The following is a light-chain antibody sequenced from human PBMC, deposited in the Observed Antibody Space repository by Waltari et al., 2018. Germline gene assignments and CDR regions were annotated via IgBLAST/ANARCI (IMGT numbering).Light chain of an antibody. Sequence: ETVMTQSPATLSVSPGDRATLSCRTSRTISSILAWYQHKPRQGPRLLSYGASITATGVPARFSGSGAETQFTLTIHSLQSEDFAVQYCQQYNHWPPWTFGQGTKVEI. CDR2: GAS. V-gene: IGKV3-15*01. CDR1: RTISSI. CDR3: QQYNHWPPWT. J-gene: IGKJ1*01.